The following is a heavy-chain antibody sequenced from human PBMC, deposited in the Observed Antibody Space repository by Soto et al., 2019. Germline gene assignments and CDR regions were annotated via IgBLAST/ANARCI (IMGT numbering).Heavy chain of an antibody. D-gene: IGHD2-15*01. Sequence: ASVKVSCQTSGYTFIGYYINWVRQAPGQALEWLGWINPNSGGTNYAQKFQGWVTMPRDTSISTAYVELSRLRSGDTAVDYCARGGICSRGSCYSRGYYGMDVWGQGTTVTVSS. CDR1: GYTFIGYY. CDR2: INPNSGGT. J-gene: IGHJ6*02. V-gene: IGHV1-2*04. CDR3: ARGGICSRGSCYSRGYYGMDV.